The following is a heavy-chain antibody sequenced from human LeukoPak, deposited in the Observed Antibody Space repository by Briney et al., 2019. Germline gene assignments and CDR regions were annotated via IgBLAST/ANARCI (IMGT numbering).Heavy chain of an antibody. CDR3: AKEYSSGWYAAVGAFDI. Sequence: GGSLRLSCAASGFTFTSYAMSWVRQAPGKGLEWVSTITSSGGTTYYADSTYYADSVKGRFTISRDNSKNTLYLQMNSLRAEDTAVYYCAKEYSSGWYAAVGAFDIWGQGTMVTVSS. CDR1: GFTFTSYA. D-gene: IGHD6-19*01. J-gene: IGHJ3*02. CDR2: ITSSGGTTYYADST. V-gene: IGHV3-23*01.